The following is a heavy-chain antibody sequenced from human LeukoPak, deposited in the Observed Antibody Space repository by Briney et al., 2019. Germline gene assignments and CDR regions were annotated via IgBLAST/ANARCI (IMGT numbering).Heavy chain of an antibody. CDR2: IYHSGIT. CDR3: ATEQYGRYNY. Sequence: SETLSLTCTVSAGSIRSHYWSWIRQPPGKGLEWIGYIYHSGITDYNPSLKSRVTISVDTSKNQVSLKLSSVTAADTAFYYYATEQYGRYNYWGQGTLVTVSS. V-gene: IGHV4-59*11. J-gene: IGHJ4*02. D-gene: IGHD5-18*01. CDR1: AGSIRSHY.